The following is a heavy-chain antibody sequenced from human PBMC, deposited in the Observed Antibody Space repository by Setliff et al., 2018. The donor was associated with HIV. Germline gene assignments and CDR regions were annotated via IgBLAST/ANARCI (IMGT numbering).Heavy chain of an antibody. Sequence: SETLSLTCTVSGGSINSTSYYWGWIRQPPGNGLERIGSIYHTGSTYYKPSLKSRVTISVDTSKNQFSLRLSSVAAGDTAVYYCARSIVPVASGYYYFEYWGQGTPVTVSS. CDR2: IYHTGST. J-gene: IGHJ4*02. V-gene: IGHV4-39*01. CDR1: GGSINSTSYY. D-gene: IGHD3-3*01. CDR3: ARSIVPVASGYYYFEY.